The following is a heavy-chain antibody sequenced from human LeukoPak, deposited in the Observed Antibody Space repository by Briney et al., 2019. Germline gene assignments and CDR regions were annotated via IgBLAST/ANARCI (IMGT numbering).Heavy chain of an antibody. Sequence: PGGSLRLSCAASGFTFSSYAMSWVRQAPGKGLEWVSAISGSGGSTYYADSVKGRFTISRDNSKNTLYLQMNSLRAEDTAVYYCAKDPRLTIFGVVTQDFDYWGQGTLVTVSS. CDR3: AKDPRLTIFGVVTQDFDY. CDR2: ISGSGGST. V-gene: IGHV3-23*01. D-gene: IGHD3-3*01. CDR1: GFTFSSYA. J-gene: IGHJ4*02.